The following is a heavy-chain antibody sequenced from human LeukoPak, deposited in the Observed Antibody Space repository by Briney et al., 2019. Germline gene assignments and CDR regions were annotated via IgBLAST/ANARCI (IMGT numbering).Heavy chain of an antibody. CDR3: ARGRGGRWYFDY. CDR2: ISGSGGNT. J-gene: IGHJ4*02. D-gene: IGHD3-16*02. V-gene: IGHV3-23*01. Sequence: PGGSLRLSCAAPGLTFSSDAMSWVRQAPGKGLEWVSAISGSGGNTYYADSVRGRFTISRDNSKNTLYLQMNSVRAEDTAVYYCARGRGGRWYFDYWGQGTLVTVSS. CDR1: GLTFSSDA.